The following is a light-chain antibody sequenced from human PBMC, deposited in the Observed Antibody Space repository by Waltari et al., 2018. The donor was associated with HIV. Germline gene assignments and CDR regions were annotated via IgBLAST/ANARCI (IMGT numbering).Light chain of an antibody. V-gene: IGKV1-27*01. CDR2: AAS. Sequence: DIQMTQSPPSLSASVGDPVTITCRASQAIGSYLAWYQHKPGSPPTLLIYAASTLQSGVPSRFSGSGSETNFSLIISALQPEDAATYYCQKYNNVPQVFGQGTKV. CDR1: QAIGSY. J-gene: IGKJ1*01. CDR3: QKYNNVPQV.